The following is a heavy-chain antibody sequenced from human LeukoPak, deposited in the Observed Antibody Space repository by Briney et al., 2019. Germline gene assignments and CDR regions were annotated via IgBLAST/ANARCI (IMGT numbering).Heavy chain of an antibody. CDR2: INHSGST. V-gene: IGHV4-34*01. J-gene: IGHJ3*02. D-gene: IGHD3-22*01. CDR3: ARAEPYYYDSSGYSDAFDI. CDR1: GFTFSSYA. Sequence: GSLRLSCAASGFTFSSYAMSWIRQPPGKGLEWIGEINHSGSTNYNPSLKSRVTISVDTSKNQFSLKLSSVTAADTAVYYCARAEPYYYDSSGYSDAFDIWGQGTMVTVSS.